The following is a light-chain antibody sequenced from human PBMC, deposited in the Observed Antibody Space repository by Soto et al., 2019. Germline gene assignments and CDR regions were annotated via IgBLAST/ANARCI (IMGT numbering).Light chain of an antibody. Sequence: DIQLTQSPAFLSASLGDRVTITCRASQGISSYLAWHQQKPGKAPKLLIFGASTLQSGVPSRFSGSGSGTEFTLTISSLQPEDFATYFCQHFNTYPLTFGGGTKVELK. V-gene: IGKV1-9*01. J-gene: IGKJ4*01. CDR2: GAS. CDR1: QGISSY. CDR3: QHFNTYPLT.